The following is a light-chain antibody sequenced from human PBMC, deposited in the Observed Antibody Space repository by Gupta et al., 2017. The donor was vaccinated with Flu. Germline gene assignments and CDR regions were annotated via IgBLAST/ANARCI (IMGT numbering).Light chain of an antibody. CDR2: DAS. J-gene: IGKJ4*01. CDR3: QQHSNWPPIT. V-gene: IGKV3-11*01. CDR1: QSVSSY. Sequence: EIVLTQSPATLSLSPGERATLSCRASQSVSSYLAWYQQKPGQAPRLLIYDASNRDTGIPARFSGSGFGKDLTLTISSREQEDFAVYYCQQHSNWPPITFGGGTKVDIK.